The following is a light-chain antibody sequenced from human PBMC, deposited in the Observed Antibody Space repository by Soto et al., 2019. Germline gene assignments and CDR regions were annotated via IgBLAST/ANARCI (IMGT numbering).Light chain of an antibody. CDR1: SSDVGSYNL. CDR3: FSYAGSSTYLYV. J-gene: IGLJ1*01. CDR2: EVS. Sequence: QSVLTQPASVSGSPGQSITISCTGTSSDVGSYNLVSWYQQHPGKAPKLMIYEVSKRPSRVSNRFSGSKSGNTASLTISGLQAEDEADYYCFSYAGSSTYLYVFGTGTKLTVL. V-gene: IGLV2-23*02.